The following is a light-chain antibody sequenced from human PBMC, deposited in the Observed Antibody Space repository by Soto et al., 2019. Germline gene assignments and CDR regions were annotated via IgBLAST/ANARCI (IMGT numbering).Light chain of an antibody. CDR3: QQYGASPFT. CDR2: GAS. J-gene: IGKJ3*01. V-gene: IGKV3-20*01. CDR1: QSVSSSY. Sequence: IVFTLSPGTLSLSTRERATLSCRASQSVSSSYLAWYQQKPGQAPRLLIYGASSRATGIPDRFSGSGSGTDFTLTISSLEPEDFAVYYCQQYGASPFTFGPGAKVDIK.